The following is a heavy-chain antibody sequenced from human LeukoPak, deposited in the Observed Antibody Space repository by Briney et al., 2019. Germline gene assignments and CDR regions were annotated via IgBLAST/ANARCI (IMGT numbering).Heavy chain of an antibody. CDR1: GFTFSRYW. V-gene: IGHV3-7*01. J-gene: IGHJ4*02. Sequence: PGGSLTLSCAASGFTFSRYWMTWVRQAQGKGLEWVGNINQDGSERYYVHSVRGRFTISRDNAKNSLYLQMTSLRAEDTAVYSCARFGGHYYDSTGSLDYWGQGTLVTVSS. CDR2: INQDGSER. CDR3: ARFGGHYYDSTGSLDY. D-gene: IGHD3-22*01.